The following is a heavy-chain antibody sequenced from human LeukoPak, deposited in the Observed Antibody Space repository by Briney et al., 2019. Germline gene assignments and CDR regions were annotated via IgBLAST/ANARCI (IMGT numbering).Heavy chain of an antibody. CDR3: AKAFTYYPD. Sequence: GGSLRFSCVASGFTFSISAMSTVRQAPGKGLEWVSGIGGGGGSTYYADSVKGRFTISRDNSKNTLYLQMNSLRAEDTAVYYCAKAFTYYPDWGQGTLVTVSS. V-gene: IGHV3-23*01. D-gene: IGHD1-26*01. J-gene: IGHJ4*02. CDR2: IGGGGGST. CDR1: GFTFSISA.